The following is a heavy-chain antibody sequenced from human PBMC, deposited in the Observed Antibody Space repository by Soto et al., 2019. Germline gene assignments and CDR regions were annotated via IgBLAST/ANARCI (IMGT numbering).Heavy chain of an antibody. Sequence: PGGSLRLSCAASGFTFSSYSMNWVRQAPGKGLEWVSSISSSSSYIYYADSVKGRFTISRDNAKNSLYLQMNSLRAEDTAVYYCARGRADYYDSSGLYNWFDPWGQGTLGTVSS. D-gene: IGHD3-22*01. CDR1: GFTFSSYS. V-gene: IGHV3-21*01. CDR2: ISSSSSYI. CDR3: ARGRADYYDSSGLYNWFDP. J-gene: IGHJ5*02.